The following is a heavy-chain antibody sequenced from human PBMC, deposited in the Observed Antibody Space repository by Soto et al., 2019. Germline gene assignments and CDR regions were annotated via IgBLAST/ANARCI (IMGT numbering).Heavy chain of an antibody. CDR1: GFTFSSYG. CDR2: ISYDGSNK. J-gene: IGHJ6*02. Sequence: PWGSLRLSCAASGFTFSSYGMHWVRQAPCKGLEWVAVISYDGSNKYYADSVKGRFTISRDNSKNTLYLQMNSLRAEDTAVYYSAKAPPGLRGNYGMDVWGQGTTVTVSS. V-gene: IGHV3-30*18. CDR3: AKAPPGLRGNYGMDV. D-gene: IGHD4-17*01.